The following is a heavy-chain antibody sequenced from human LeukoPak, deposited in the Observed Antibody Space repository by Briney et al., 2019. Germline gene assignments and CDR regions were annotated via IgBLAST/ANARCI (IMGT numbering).Heavy chain of an antibody. Sequence: SETLSLTCTVSGGSISSSSYYWGWIRQPPGKGLEWIGSIYYSGSTYYNPSLKSRVTISVDTSKNPFSLKLSSVTAADTAVYYCARDLLNKYYDFWSGSVGGFDIWGQGTMVTVSS. J-gene: IGHJ3*02. CDR3: ARDLLNKYYDFWSGSVGGFDI. CDR2: IYYSGST. V-gene: IGHV4-39*07. CDR1: GGSISSSSYY. D-gene: IGHD3-3*01.